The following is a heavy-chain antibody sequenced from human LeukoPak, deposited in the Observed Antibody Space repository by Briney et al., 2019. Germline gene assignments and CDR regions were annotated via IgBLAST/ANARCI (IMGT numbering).Heavy chain of an antibody. CDR2: IYTSGST. J-gene: IGHJ4*02. Sequence: SETLSLTCTVSGGSISSGSYYWSWIRQPAGKGLEWIGRIYTSGSTNYNPSLKSRVTISVVTSKNHFSLNLKLSSVTAADTAVYYCARIAYSGYDFRGGADYWGQGTLVTVSS. CDR1: GGSISSGSYY. V-gene: IGHV4-61*02. D-gene: IGHD5-12*01. CDR3: ARIAYSGYDFRGGADY.